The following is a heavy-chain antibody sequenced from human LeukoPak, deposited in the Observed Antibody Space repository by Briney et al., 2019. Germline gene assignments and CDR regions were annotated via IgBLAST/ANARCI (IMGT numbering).Heavy chain of an antibody. CDR2: IYHSGST. Sequence: PSETLSLTCAVSGYSISSGYYWGWIRQPPGKGLEWIGSIYHSGSTYYNPSLKSRVTISVDTSKNQFSLKLSSVTAADTAVYYCARDRPHYDFWSGYYSDPRDYWGQGTLVTVSS. D-gene: IGHD3-3*01. CDR3: ARDRPHYDFWSGYYSDPRDY. CDR1: GYSISSGYY. J-gene: IGHJ4*02. V-gene: IGHV4-38-2*02.